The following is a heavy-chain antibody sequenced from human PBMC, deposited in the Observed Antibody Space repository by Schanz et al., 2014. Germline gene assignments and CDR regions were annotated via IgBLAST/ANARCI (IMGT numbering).Heavy chain of an antibody. CDR2: IYYSGST. J-gene: IGHJ4*02. Sequence: QVQLQESGPGLVKPSQTLSLTCAVSGGSISSGAYSWNWIRQPPGKGLEWIGYIYYSGSTYYTPSHKSRLSISVDTSKTQFSLRLSSVTAADTAVYYCARGYSAMGNGLEFFASWGQGTLVTVSS. D-gene: IGHD5-18*01. V-gene: IGHV4-30-4*07. CDR3: ARGYSAMGNGLEFFAS. CDR1: GGSISSGAYS.